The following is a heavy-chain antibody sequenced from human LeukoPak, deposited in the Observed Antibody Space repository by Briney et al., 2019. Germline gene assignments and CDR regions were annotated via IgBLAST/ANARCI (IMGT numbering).Heavy chain of an antibody. J-gene: IGHJ6*02. CDR3: AREAVMPVAPVKIGTSDRPLYEYYGLDV. Sequence: GGSLRLSCAASGFTFSTFSMNWVRQAPGKGLEWVSTISSSSSYIYYADSVKGRFTISRDNAKNSLHLQMNSLRADDTAVYYCAREAVMPVAPVKIGTSDRPLYEYYGLDVWGQGTTVTVS. CDR2: ISSSSSYI. D-gene: IGHD1/OR15-1a*01. V-gene: IGHV3-21*04. CDR1: GFTFSTFS.